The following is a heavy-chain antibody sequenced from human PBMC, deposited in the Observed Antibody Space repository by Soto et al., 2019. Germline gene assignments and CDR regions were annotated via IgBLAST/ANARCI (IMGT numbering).Heavy chain of an antibody. CDR3: ARRSSVVVPTGDAFDI. V-gene: IGHV4-59*08. CDR2: IYYSGST. D-gene: IGHD2-2*01. J-gene: IGHJ3*02. Sequence: PSETLSLTCPVSGGSISSYYWSWLRQPPGKGLEWIGYIYYSGSTNYNPSLKSRVTISVDTSKNQFSLKLSSVTAADTAVYYCARRSSVVVPTGDAFDIWGQGTMVTVSS. CDR1: GGSISSYY.